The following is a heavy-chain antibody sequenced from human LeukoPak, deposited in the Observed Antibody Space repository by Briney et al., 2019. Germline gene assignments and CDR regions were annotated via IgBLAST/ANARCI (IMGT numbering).Heavy chain of an antibody. CDR2: ISGSGGST. D-gene: IGHD3-10*01. Sequence: PGGSLRLSCAASGFTFSSYAMSWVRQAPGKGLEWVSAISGSGGSTYYADSVKGRFTISRDNSKNTLYLQMNSLRAEDTAVYYCAKPLWFGELSSYFDYWGQGTLVTVSS. CDR3: AKPLWFGELSSYFDY. J-gene: IGHJ4*02. CDR1: GFTFSSYA. V-gene: IGHV3-23*01.